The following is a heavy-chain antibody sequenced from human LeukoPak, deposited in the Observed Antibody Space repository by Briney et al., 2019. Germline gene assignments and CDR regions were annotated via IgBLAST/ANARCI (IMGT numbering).Heavy chain of an antibody. D-gene: IGHD6-13*01. J-gene: IGHJ3*02. CDR3: AKVGGSSWYSASDI. CDR2: IYHSGST. V-gene: IGHV4-59*04. CDR1: GGSISSYY. Sequence: SETLSLTCTVSGGSISSYYWSWIRQPSGKGLEWIGSIYHSGSTYYSPSLKSRVTISVDTSKNQFSLKLSSVTAADTAVYYCAKVGGSSWYSASDIWGQGTMVTVSS.